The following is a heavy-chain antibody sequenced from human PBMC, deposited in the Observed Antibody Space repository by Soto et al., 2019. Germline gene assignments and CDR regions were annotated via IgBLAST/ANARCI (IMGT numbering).Heavy chain of an antibody. V-gene: IGHV4-34*01. CDR3: ARGTYDYIWGSYRSSKFDY. CDR2: INHSGST. CDR1: GGSCSGYY. D-gene: IGHD3-16*02. Sequence: SETLSLTCAVYGGSCSGYYWSWIRQPPGKGLEWIGEINHSGSTNYNPSLKSRVTISVDTSKNQFSLKLSSVTAADTAVYYCARGTYDYIWGSYRSSKFDYWGQGTLVTVSS. J-gene: IGHJ4*02.